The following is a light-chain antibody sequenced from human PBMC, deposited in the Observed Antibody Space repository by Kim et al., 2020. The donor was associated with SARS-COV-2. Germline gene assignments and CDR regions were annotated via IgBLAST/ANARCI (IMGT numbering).Light chain of an antibody. J-gene: IGLJ2*01. CDR3: QVWDSRTYVV. V-gene: IGLV3-9*01. CDR1: DLGGKT. Sequence: ARGKTASITGGGKDLGGKTVRWYQQKPAEAPLLVIYRKTNRPSGIPERFSGSNSGNTATLTISSAQAGDEADYYCQVWDSRTYVVFGGGTKLTVL. CDR2: RKT.